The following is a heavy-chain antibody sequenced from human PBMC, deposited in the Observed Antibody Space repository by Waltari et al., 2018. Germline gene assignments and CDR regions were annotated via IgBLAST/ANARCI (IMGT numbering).Heavy chain of an antibody. CDR1: GYTFNSYE. CDR2: MNPNSGNT. V-gene: IGHV1-8*01. J-gene: IGHJ4*02. Sequence: QVQLVQSGAEVKKPGASVKVSCKASGYTFNSYERNWVRQATGHGLEWMGGMNPNSGNTGYAQKFQGRVTMTRNTSISTAYMELSSLRSEDTAVYYCARVDGVRRPFCDYWGQGTLVSVSS. D-gene: IGHD4-17*01. CDR3: ARVDGVRRPFCDY.